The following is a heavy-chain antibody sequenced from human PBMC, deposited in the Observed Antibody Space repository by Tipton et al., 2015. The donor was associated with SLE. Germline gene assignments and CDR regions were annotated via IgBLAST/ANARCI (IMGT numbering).Heavy chain of an antibody. J-gene: IGHJ3*02. CDR1: GFTFSSYW. D-gene: IGHD1-1*01. CDR2: INSDGSST. CDR3: VKEIRFMSGAAFDI. V-gene: IGHV3-74*01. Sequence: GSLRLSCAASGFTFSSYWMHWVRQAPGKGLVWVSRINSDGSSTTYADSVKGRFTISRDNAKNTLYLQMDSLGVEDTAVYYCVKEIRFMSGAAFDIWGQGTMVIVS.